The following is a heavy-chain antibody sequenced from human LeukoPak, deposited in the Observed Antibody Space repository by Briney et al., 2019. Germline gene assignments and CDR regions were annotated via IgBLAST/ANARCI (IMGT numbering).Heavy chain of an antibody. V-gene: IGHV4-39*01. D-gene: IGHD3-22*01. CDR1: DDSITSSDHF. CDR2: VYYSGNT. J-gene: IGHJ4*02. Sequence: SETLSLTCSVSDDSITSSDHFWGWIRQPPGKGLEWIGSVYYSGNTYSNPSLRSRVSISVDTSKNQFSPKLASVTAADTAVYFCARHGATMIVVENWGQGTLVTVSS. CDR3: ARHGATMIVVEN.